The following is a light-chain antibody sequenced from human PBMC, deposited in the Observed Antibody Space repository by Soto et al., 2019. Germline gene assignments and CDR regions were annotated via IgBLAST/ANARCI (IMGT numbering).Light chain of an antibody. V-gene: IGKV3-11*01. J-gene: IGKJ4*01. Sequence: EIVLTQSPATLSLSPGERATLSCRASQSVNIYLAWYQQKPGQAPMLLIYDASNRATGIPARFSGSGSGTDFNLTISSLEPEDLAVYYCQQRSNRPPALPFGGGTKVAIK. CDR3: QQRSNRPPALP. CDR2: DAS. CDR1: QSVNIY.